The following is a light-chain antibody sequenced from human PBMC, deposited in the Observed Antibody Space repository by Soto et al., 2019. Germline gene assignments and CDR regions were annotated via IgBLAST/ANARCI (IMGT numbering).Light chain of an antibody. CDR1: STDFVGYNR. J-gene: IGLJ1*01. V-gene: IGLV2-18*01. Sequence: QSVLTQPPSVSGSPGQSVTMSCTGTSTDFVGYNRVSWYQQPPGTAPKLMIYEVSERPSGVPDRFSGSKSGNTASLTISGLQAADEADYYCSLYTSENSYVFGTGTKVTVL. CDR3: SLYTSENSYV. CDR2: EVS.